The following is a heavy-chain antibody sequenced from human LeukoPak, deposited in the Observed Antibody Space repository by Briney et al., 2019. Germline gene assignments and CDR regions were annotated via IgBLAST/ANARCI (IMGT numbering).Heavy chain of an antibody. Sequence: ASVKVSCKASGYTFTSYYMHWVRQAPGQGLEWMGIINPSGGSTSYAQKFQGRVTMTRDMSTSTVYMELSSLRSEDTAVYYCARGFSSGYERTTLPYYFDYWGQGTLVTVSS. V-gene: IGHV1-46*01. CDR1: GYTFTSYY. CDR3: ARGFSSGYERTTLPYYFDY. CDR2: INPSGGST. J-gene: IGHJ4*02. D-gene: IGHD5-12*01.